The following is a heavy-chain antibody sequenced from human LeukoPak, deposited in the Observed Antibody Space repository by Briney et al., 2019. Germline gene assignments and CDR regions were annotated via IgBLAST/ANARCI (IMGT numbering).Heavy chain of an antibody. D-gene: IGHD6-13*01. Sequence: GASVKVSCKASGYTFTSYDINWVRQATGQRLEWMGWMNPNSGDTGYAQKFQGRVTITRNTSISTAYMELSSLRSEDTAVYYCARASLYSSSCYYFEYWGQGTLVTVSS. CDR1: GYTFTSYD. V-gene: IGHV1-8*03. CDR3: ARASLYSSSCYYFEY. CDR2: MNPNSGDT. J-gene: IGHJ4*02.